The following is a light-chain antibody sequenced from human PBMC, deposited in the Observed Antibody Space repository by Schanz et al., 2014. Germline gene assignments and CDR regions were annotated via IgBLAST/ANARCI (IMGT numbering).Light chain of an antibody. J-gene: IGKJ2*01. CDR2: GAS. Sequence: EIVMTQSPDTLSVSPGERATLSCRASQSVSSNLAWYQQKPGQAPRLLIDGASTRATGIPARFSGSGSGTEFTLTISSLQSEDVAVYYCQQYNNWPPEYTFGQGTKLEIK. CDR1: QSVSSN. CDR3: QQYNNWPPEYT. V-gene: IGKV3-15*01.